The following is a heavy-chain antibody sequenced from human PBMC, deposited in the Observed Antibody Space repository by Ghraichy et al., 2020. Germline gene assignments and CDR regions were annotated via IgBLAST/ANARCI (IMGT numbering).Heavy chain of an antibody. Sequence: GGSLRLSCAASGFTFSSYAMSWVRQAPGKGLEWVSAISGSGGSTYYADSVKGRFTISRDNSKNTLYLQMNSLRAEDTAVYYCAKGLGFGELSLAAFRYWGQGTLVTVSS. CDR2: ISGSGGST. CDR1: GFTFSSYA. V-gene: IGHV3-23*01. CDR3: AKGLGFGELSLAAFRY. D-gene: IGHD3-10*01. J-gene: IGHJ4*02.